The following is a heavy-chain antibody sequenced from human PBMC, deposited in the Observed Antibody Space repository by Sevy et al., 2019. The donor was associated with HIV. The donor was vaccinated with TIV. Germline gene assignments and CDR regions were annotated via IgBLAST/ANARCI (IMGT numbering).Heavy chain of an antibody. CDR2: IYYSGST. CDR3: ARHYSTTGSSWYPTGFDP. V-gene: IGHV4-39*01. Sequence: SETLSLTCTVSGGSISSSSYYWGWIRQPPGKGLEWIGSIYYSGSTYYNPSLKSRVTISVDTSKNQFSLKLSSVTAADTAVYYCARHYSTTGSSWYPTGFDPWGQGTLVTVSS. J-gene: IGHJ5*02. D-gene: IGHD6-13*01. CDR1: GGSISSSSYY.